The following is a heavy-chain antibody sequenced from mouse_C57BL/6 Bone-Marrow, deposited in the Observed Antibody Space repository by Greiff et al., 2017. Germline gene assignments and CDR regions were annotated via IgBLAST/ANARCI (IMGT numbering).Heavy chain of an antibody. V-gene: IGHV1-54*01. J-gene: IGHJ2*01. CDR1: GYAFTNYL. CDR3: ARRITTPDY. CDR2: INPGSGGT. Sequence: QVQLKQSGAELVRPGTSVKVSCKASGYAFTNYLIEWVKQRPGQGLEWIGVINPGSGGTNYNEKFKGKATLTADKSSSTAYMQLSSLTSEDSAVYFCARRITTPDYWGQGTTLTVSS. D-gene: IGHD1-1*01.